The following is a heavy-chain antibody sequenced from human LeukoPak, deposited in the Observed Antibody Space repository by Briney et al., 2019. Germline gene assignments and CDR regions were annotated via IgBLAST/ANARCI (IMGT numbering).Heavy chain of an antibody. Sequence: PSETLSLTCIVASGSISSYCWRWIRLSPGKGLEWIGHVNYSGSTNSNPSLKSRVTISVDTSKNQFSLKLSSVTAADTAVYYCARGRGYSYGYGRIDYWGQGTLVTVSS. CDR1: SGSISSYC. D-gene: IGHD5-18*01. J-gene: IGHJ4*02. CDR3: ARGRGYSYGYGRIDY. V-gene: IGHV4-59*12. CDR2: VNYSGST.